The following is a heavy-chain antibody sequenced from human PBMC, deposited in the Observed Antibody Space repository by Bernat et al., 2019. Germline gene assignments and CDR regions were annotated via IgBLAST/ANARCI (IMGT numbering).Heavy chain of an antibody. CDR3: AKDRDVGGADYYFDY. D-gene: IGHD1-26*01. CDR2: ISYDGSDK. CDR1: GFTFSNYG. V-gene: IGHV3-30*18. J-gene: IGHJ4*02. Sequence: QVQLVESGGGVVQPGRSLRLSCAASGFTFSNYGMHWVRQAPGKGLEWVAVISYDGSDKKYADSVRGRFTMSRENSKNTLHLQMDSLRVEDTAVYYCAKDRDVGGADYYFDYWGQGALVTVSS.